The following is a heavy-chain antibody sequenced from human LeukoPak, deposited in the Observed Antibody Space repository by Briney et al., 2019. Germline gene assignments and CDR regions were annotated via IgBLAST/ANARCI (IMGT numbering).Heavy chain of an antibody. CDR2: ISWNSGSI. Sequence: GGSLRLSCAASGFTFDDYAMHWVRQAPGRGLEWVSGISWNSGSIGYADSVKGRFTIPRDNAKNSLYLQMNSLRAEDTALYYCAAQKYYDFWSGYYQYNWFDPWGQGTLVTVSS. V-gene: IGHV3-9*01. CDR1: GFTFDDYA. D-gene: IGHD3-3*01. CDR3: AAQKYYDFWSGYYQYNWFDP. J-gene: IGHJ5*02.